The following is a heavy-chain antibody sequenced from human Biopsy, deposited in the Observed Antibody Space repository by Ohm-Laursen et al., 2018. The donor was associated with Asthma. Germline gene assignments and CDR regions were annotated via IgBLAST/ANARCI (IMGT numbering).Heavy chain of an antibody. J-gene: IGHJ4*02. Sequence: SLRLSCAASGFIFRSFGMHWVRQAPGKGLEWVAVISYDGNHKFYEDSVKGRFTISRDNSKNTLYLQVNSLRTEDTAVYYCAKRRGYSGHDNDYWGRGTLVIVSS. D-gene: IGHD5-12*01. CDR1: GFIFRSFG. CDR2: ISYDGNHK. CDR3: AKRRGYSGHDNDY. V-gene: IGHV3-30*18.